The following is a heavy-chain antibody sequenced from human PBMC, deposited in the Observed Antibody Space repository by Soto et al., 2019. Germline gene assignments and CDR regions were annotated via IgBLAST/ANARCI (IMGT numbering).Heavy chain of an antibody. CDR2: IYYSGGT. CDR3: ARHGYSSSWYDY. V-gene: IGHV4-59*01. J-gene: IGHJ4*02. D-gene: IGHD6-13*01. CDR1: GSSINSYY. Sequence: SETLSLTCTFSGSSINSYYWGWIRQPPGKGLEWIGYIYYSGGTNYNPSLKSRVTISVDTSKNQFSLKLSSVSPADTAVYYCARHGYSSSWYDYWGQGTLVT.